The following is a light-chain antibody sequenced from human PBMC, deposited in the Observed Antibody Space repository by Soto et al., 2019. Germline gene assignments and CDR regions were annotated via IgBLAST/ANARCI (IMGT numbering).Light chain of an antibody. CDR3: QQYNSYSPT. Sequence: IQLTQSPSSLSASVGDRVTITCRASQSISSWLAWYQQKPGKAPKLLIYDASTLESGVPSRFTGRGSGTEFTLTISSLQPEDFATYYCQQYNSYSPTFGQGTKVDIK. CDR1: QSISSW. CDR2: DAS. V-gene: IGKV1-5*01. J-gene: IGKJ1*01.